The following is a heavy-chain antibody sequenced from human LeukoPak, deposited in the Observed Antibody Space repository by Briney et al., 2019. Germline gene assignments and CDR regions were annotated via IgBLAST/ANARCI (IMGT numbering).Heavy chain of an antibody. CDR3: GRRWFGYAFDI. CDR2: IYYSGST. Sequence: SETLSLTCTVSGGSISSSSYYWGWIRQPPGKGLEWIGSIYYSGSTYYNPSLKSRVTISVDTSKNQFSLKLSSVTAADTAVYYCGRRWFGYAFDIWGQGTMVTVSS. D-gene: IGHD3-10*01. CDR1: GGSISSSSYY. J-gene: IGHJ3*02. V-gene: IGHV4-39*01.